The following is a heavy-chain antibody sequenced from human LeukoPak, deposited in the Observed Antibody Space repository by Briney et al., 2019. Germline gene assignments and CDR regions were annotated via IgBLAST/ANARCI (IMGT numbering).Heavy chain of an antibody. J-gene: IGHJ4*02. Sequence: GGTLRLSCAASGFTFSSYGMSWVRQAPGKGLEWVSYISSSGSTIYYADSVKGRFTISRDNAKNSLYLQMNSLRAEDTAVYYCARDSPSGPYYFDYWGQGTLVTVSS. CDR2: ISSSGSTI. D-gene: IGHD3-10*01. CDR3: ARDSPSGPYYFDY. V-gene: IGHV3-48*04. CDR1: GFTFSSYG.